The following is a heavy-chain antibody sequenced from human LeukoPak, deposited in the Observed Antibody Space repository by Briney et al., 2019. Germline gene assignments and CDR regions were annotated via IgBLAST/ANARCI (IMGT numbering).Heavy chain of an antibody. D-gene: IGHD2-2*01. CDR2: ISGSGDST. V-gene: IGHV3-23*01. CDR3: AHGAMYQLDY. J-gene: IGHJ4*02. Sequence: GGSLRLSCAASGFTFRSYGMTWVRQAPGKGLEWVSAISGSGDSTYYADSVKGRFTISGDNSRNTLFLQMNSLRAEDTAVYYCAHGAMYQLDYWGQGTLVTVSS. CDR1: GFTFRSYG.